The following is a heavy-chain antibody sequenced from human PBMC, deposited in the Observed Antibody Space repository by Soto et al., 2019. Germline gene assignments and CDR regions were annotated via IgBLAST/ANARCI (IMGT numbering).Heavy chain of an antibody. D-gene: IGHD3-10*01. J-gene: IGHJ5*02. Sequence: PEESLKISCQGSGYSFTSYWIGWVRQMPGKGLEWMGIIYPGDSDTRYSPSFQGQVTISADKSISTVYLQWSSLKASDTAMYYCARVVSIVRGTPNWFDPWGQGTLVTVSS. CDR2: IYPGDSDT. CDR3: ARVVSIVRGTPNWFDP. V-gene: IGHV5-51*01. CDR1: GYSFTSYW.